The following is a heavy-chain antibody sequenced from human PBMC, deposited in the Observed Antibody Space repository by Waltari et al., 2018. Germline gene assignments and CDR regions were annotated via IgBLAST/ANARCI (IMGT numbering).Heavy chain of an antibody. CDR2: IYMSGST. V-gene: IGHV4-4*07. Sequence: QVQVQESGPGLVNPSDTLSLTCTVSGASITNYYWSWIRQPAGKGLEWIGRIYMSGSTTKNPSLKSRVTMSLDTSNNQFSLKLTSVTAADTAVYYCARDRFMSENYDFWRGPYYLDVWGKGTTVAVSS. D-gene: IGHD3-3*01. J-gene: IGHJ6*03. CDR1: GASITNYY. CDR3: ARDRFMSENYDFWRGPYYLDV.